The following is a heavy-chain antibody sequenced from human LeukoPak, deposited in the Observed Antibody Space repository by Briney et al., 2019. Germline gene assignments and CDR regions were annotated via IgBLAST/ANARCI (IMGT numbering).Heavy chain of an antibody. CDR3: ARDPDYGDYVSFDY. CDR1: GFTFSSYW. D-gene: IGHD4-17*01. CDR2: INQDGSEK. J-gene: IGHJ4*02. Sequence: GGSLRLSCAASGFTFSSYWMNWVRQAPGKGLEWVANINQDGSEKYYVDSVKGRFTISRDNAKNSLYLQMNSLRAEDTAVYYCARDPDYGDYVSFDYWGQGTLVTVSS. V-gene: IGHV3-7*01.